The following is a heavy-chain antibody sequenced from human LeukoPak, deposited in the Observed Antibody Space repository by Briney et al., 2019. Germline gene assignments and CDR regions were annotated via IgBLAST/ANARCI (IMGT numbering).Heavy chain of an antibody. V-gene: IGHV3-48*03. D-gene: IGHD6-19*01. CDR1: GFTFTTYE. CDR3: ARGHYTSDWYYFDY. J-gene: IGHJ4*02. CDR2: ISSSGSII. Sequence: GGSLRLSCAASGFTFTTYEMDWVRQAPGKGLEWVSFISSSGSIIYYADSVQGRFTISRDNAKNSLYLQMNSLRAEDTAVYYCARGHYTSDWYYFDYWGQGTLVTVSS.